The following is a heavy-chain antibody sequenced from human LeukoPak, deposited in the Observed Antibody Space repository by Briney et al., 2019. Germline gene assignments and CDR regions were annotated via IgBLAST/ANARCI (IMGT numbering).Heavy chain of an antibody. CDR2: IYYSGST. V-gene: IGHV4-59*01. J-gene: IGHJ4*02. CDR3: ARSAMYQLLGSFDY. Sequence: PSETLSLTCTVSGGSISGNYWSWIRQPPGKGLEWIGYIYYSGSTNYNPSLKSRVTISVDTSKNQFSLKLSSVTAADTAVYYCARSAMYQLLGSFDYWGQGTLVTVSS. D-gene: IGHD2-2*01. CDR1: GGSISGNY.